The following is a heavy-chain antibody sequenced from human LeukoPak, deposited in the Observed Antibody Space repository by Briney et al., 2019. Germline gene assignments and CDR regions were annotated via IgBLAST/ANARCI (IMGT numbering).Heavy chain of an antibody. V-gene: IGHV1-2*02. CDR1: GYTFTGYY. CDR3: ARGYCSSASCLDYYFDS. D-gene: IGHD2-2*01. J-gene: IGHJ4*02. Sequence: ASVKVSCKASGYTFTGYYMHWVRQAPGQGLEWMGWINPNSGGTNYAQKFQGRVTMTRDTSISTAYTELSRLRSDDTAVYYCARGYCSSASCLDYYFDSWGQGTLVTVSS. CDR2: INPNSGGT.